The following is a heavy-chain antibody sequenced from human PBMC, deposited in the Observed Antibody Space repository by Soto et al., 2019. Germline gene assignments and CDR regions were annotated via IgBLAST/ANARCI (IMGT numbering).Heavy chain of an antibody. D-gene: IGHD3-22*01. CDR3: ARRYDRGAFDI. Sequence: SETLSLTCTVSGGSVSSYYWSWIRQPPGKGLEWIGYIYYSGSTNYNPSLKSRVTISVDTSKNQFSLKLSSVTAAGTAVYYCARRYDRGAFDIWGQGTMVTVSS. CDR2: IYYSGST. J-gene: IGHJ3*02. CDR1: GGSVSSYY. V-gene: IGHV4-59*02.